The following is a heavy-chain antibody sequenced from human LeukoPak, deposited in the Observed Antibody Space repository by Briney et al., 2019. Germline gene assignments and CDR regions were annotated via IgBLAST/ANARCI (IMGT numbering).Heavy chain of an antibody. Sequence: GGSLRLSCAAYGFTFSSYAMSWVRQAPGKGLEWVSAISGSGGSTYYADSAKGRFTISRDNSKNTLYLQVNSLRVEDTAVYYCARRSAWNAFDIWGQGTIVTVSS. CDR3: ARRSAWNAFDI. CDR2: ISGSGGST. V-gene: IGHV3-23*01. J-gene: IGHJ3*02. CDR1: GFTFSSYA. D-gene: IGHD5-12*01.